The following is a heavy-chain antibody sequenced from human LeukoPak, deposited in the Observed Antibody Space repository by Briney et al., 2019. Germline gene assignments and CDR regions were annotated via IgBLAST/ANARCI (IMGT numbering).Heavy chain of an antibody. V-gene: IGHV4-59*01. CDR1: GGSISSYY. Sequence: KPSETLSLTCTVSGGSISSYYWSWIRQPPGKGLEWIGYIYYSGSTNYNPSLKSRVTISVDTSKNQFSLKLSSVTAADTAVYYCARSSGYDSPYYFDYWRQGTMVTVSS. CDR2: IYYSGST. J-gene: IGHJ4*02. D-gene: IGHD5-12*01. CDR3: ARSSGYDSPYYFDY.